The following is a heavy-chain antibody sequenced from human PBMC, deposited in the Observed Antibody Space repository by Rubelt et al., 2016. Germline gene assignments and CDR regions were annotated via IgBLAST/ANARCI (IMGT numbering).Heavy chain of an antibody. J-gene: IGHJ4*02. CDR3: ARGSYYFDY. Sequence: QVPGKGLVWVSRINSDGSSTSYADSVKGRFTISRDNAKSSLFLEMNSLRAEDTAVYYCARGSYYFDYWGQGTLFTVSS. V-gene: IGHV3-74*01. CDR2: INSDGSST. D-gene: IGHD2-21*01.